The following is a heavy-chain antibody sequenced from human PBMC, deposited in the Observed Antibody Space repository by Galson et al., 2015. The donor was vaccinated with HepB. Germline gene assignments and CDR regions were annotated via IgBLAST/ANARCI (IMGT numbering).Heavy chain of an antibody. J-gene: IGHJ4*02. CDR1: GFTFDDYA. CDR2: ISWNSGSI. CDR3: ARAPIAVAGGCFDY. Sequence: SLRLSCAASGFTFDDYAMHWVRQAPGKGLEWVSGISWNSGSIGYADSVKGRFTISRDNAKNSLYLQMNSLRAEDTALYYCARAPIAVAGGCFDYWGQGTLVTVSS. D-gene: IGHD6-19*01. V-gene: IGHV3-9*01.